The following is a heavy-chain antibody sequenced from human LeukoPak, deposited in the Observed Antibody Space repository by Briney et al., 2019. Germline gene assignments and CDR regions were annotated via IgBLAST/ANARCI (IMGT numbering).Heavy chain of an antibody. CDR3: ARGRTNYYDSSGYPPYYFDY. Sequence: GGSLRLSCAASGFTVSSNYMSWVRQAPGKGLEWVSVIYSGGSTYYADSVKGRFTISRDNSKNTLYLQMNSLRAEDTAVYYCARGRTNYYDSSGYPPYYFDYWGQGTLVIVSS. D-gene: IGHD3-22*01. CDR2: IYSGGST. V-gene: IGHV3-53*01. J-gene: IGHJ4*02. CDR1: GFTVSSNY.